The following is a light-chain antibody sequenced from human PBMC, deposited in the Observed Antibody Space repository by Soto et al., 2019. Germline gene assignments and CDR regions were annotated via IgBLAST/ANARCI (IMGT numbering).Light chain of an antibody. Sequence: DAVMTQSPLSLPVTLGQPASISCRSSQSLVYSDGNTYLNWFHQRPGQSPRRLIYQVSNRDSGVPDRFSGSGSGSDFTLKISRVEAEDVGVYYCMQGTNSLTFGGGTKVEIK. CDR2: QVS. J-gene: IGKJ4*01. V-gene: IGKV2-30*01. CDR3: MQGTNSLT. CDR1: QSLVYSDGNTY.